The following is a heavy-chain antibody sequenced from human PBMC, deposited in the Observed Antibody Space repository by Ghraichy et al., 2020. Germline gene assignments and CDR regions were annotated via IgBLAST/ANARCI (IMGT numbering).Heavy chain of an antibody. CDR3: ARAVAGGSALGDY. Sequence: GGSLRLSCAASGFTFSSYSMNWVRQAPGKGLEWVSSISSGSSYIYYADSVKGRFTISRDNAKNSLYLQMISLRAEDTAVYYCARAVAGGSALGDYWGQGTLVTVSS. V-gene: IGHV3-21*01. CDR2: ISSGSSYI. CDR1: GFTFSSYS. J-gene: IGHJ4*02. D-gene: IGHD6-19*01.